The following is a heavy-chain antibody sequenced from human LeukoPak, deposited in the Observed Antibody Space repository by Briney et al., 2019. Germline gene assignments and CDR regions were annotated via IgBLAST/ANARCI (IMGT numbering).Heavy chain of an antibody. V-gene: IGHV3-48*04. CDR3: ARDIKGQYQDAFDI. J-gene: IGHJ3*02. CDR2: ISSSGSNI. CDR1: GFTFSSYS. Sequence: PGGSLRLSCAASGFTFSSYSMMWVRQAPGKGLEWVSYISSSGSNIKYADSVKGRFTISRGNAKNSVYLQMNSLRAEDTAVYYCARDIKGQYQDAFDIWGQGTMVTVSS. D-gene: IGHD2-2*01.